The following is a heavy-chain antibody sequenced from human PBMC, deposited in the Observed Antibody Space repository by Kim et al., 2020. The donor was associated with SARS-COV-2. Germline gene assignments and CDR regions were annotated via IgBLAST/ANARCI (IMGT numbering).Heavy chain of an antibody. CDR2: IYTSGST. CDR1: GGSISSYY. V-gene: IGHV4-4*07. CDR3: AREEITKFGTHAFDI. J-gene: IGHJ3*02. Sequence: SETLSLTCTVSGGSISSYYWSWIRQPAGKGLEWIGRIYTSGSTNYNPSLKSRVTMSVDTSKNQFSLKLSSVTAADTAVYYCAREEITKFGTHAFDIWGQGTMDTVSS. D-gene: IGHD3-9*01.